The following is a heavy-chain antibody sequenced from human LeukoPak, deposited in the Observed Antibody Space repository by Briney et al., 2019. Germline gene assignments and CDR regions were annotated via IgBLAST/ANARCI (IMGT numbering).Heavy chain of an antibody. D-gene: IGHD3-22*01. CDR2: ISGSGGST. J-gene: IGHJ4*02. Sequence: GGTLRLSCAASGFTFSSYGMNWVRQAPGKGLEWVSVISGSGGSTYYADSVKGRFTISRDNSKNTLYLQMNSLRAEDTAVYYCAKGEYYDSSGYTTRTGNDYWGQGTLVTVSS. V-gene: IGHV3-23*01. CDR3: AKGEYYDSSGYTTRTGNDY. CDR1: GFTFSSYG.